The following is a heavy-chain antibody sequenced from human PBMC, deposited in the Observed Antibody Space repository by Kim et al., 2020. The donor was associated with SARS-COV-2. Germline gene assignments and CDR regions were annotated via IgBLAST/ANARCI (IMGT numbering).Heavy chain of an antibody. J-gene: IGHJ6*02. D-gene: IGHD3-10*01. CDR3: AREATYSYCSGSARMDV. V-gene: IGHV4-30-4*01. CDR1: GGSVTSADYY. Sequence: SETLSLTCTVSGGSVTSADYYWTWIRQPPGKGLEWIAYIYYSGSTYYNPSLKSRVIISLDTSKNQFSLRLSSVTAADTAIYYCAREATYSYCSGSARMDVWGQGTTVTVSS. CDR2: IYYSGST.